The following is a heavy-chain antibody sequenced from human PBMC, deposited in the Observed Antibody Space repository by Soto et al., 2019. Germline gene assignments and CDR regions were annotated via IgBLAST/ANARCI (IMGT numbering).Heavy chain of an antibody. J-gene: IGHJ6*02. V-gene: IGHV4-31*03. CDR3: ARTPGGYSYGWEYYYYGMDV. Sequence: LSETLSLTCTVSGGSISSGGYYWSWIRQHPGKGLEWIGYIYYSGSTYYNPSLKSRVTISVDTSKNQFSLKLSSVTAADTAVYYCARTPGGYSYGWEYYYYGMDVWGQGTTVTVSS. CDR2: IYYSGST. D-gene: IGHD5-18*01. CDR1: GGSISSGGYY.